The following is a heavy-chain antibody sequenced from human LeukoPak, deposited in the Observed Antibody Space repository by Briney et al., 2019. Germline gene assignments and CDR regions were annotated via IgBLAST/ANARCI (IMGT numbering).Heavy chain of an antibody. Sequence: GGSLRLSCAASEFSVGSNYMTWVRQAPGKGLEWVAVISYDGSNKYYADSVKGRFTISRDNARNSLYLQMNSLRAEDTAVYYCARVLVGVTALLGGGDYWGQGILVTVSS. J-gene: IGHJ4*02. V-gene: IGHV3-30*03. CDR1: EFSVGSNY. CDR2: ISYDGSNK. CDR3: ARVLVGVTALLGGGDY. D-gene: IGHD2-21*02.